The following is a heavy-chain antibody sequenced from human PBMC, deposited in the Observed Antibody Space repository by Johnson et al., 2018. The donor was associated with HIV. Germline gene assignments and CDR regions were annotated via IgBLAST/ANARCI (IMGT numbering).Heavy chain of an antibody. CDR3: AREIGYSSSWYLGSGWYPDAFDI. D-gene: IGHD6-13*01. CDR2: ISYDENNK. Sequence: QMQLVESGGGVVQPGRSLRLSCAASGFTFSSYAMHWVRQAPGKGLEWVAVISYDENNKYYADSVKARFTISRYNTKHTLYLQMNSLRAEDTAVYYCAREIGYSSSWYLGSGWYPDAFDIWGQGTMVTVSS. J-gene: IGHJ3*02. V-gene: IGHV3-30-3*01. CDR1: GFTFSSYA.